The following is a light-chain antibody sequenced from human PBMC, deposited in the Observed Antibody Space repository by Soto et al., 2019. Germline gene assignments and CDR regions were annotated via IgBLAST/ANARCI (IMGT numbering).Light chain of an antibody. CDR3: SSYTSSSSYV. Sequence: SALTQPASVSWSPGQSITISCTGTSSDVGGYNYVSWYQQHPGKAPKLMIYDVSNRPSGVSNRFSGSKSGNTASLTISGLQAEDEADYYCSSYTSSSSYVFGTGTKLTVL. CDR1: SSDVGGYNY. J-gene: IGLJ1*01. V-gene: IGLV2-14*01. CDR2: DVS.